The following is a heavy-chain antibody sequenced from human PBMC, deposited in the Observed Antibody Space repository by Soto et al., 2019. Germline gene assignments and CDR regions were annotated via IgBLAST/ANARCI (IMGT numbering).Heavy chain of an antibody. J-gene: IGHJ4*02. Sequence: QITLKESGPTLVKPTQTLTLTCTFSGFSLSSTRMAVGWIRHPPGKALEWLALIYWDDDKRYSPFLKSRLTITKDTSKNQVVLTMSNMGPVDTARYYCAHIVVAGLGYYFDYWGQGTLVTVSS. CDR1: GFSLSSTRMA. D-gene: IGHD6-19*01. CDR2: IYWDDDK. V-gene: IGHV2-5*02. CDR3: AHIVVAGLGYYFDY.